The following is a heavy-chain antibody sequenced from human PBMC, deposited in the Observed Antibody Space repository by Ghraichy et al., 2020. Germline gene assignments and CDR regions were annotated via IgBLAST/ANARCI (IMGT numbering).Heavy chain of an antibody. CDR2: IFHSGIT. J-gene: IGHJ5*02. V-gene: IGHV4-30-4*01. D-gene: IGHD2-2*02. Sequence: SQTLSLTCTVSGGSIGSGDYYWSWIRQPPGKGLEWIGYIFHSGITDYNPSLKSRVAMSVDTSKNQFSLKLSSVTAADTAVYFCVRLGRLCSGTTCYSWIDPWGQGTLVTVSS. CDR3: VRLGRLCSGTTCYSWIDP. CDR1: GGSIGSGDYY.